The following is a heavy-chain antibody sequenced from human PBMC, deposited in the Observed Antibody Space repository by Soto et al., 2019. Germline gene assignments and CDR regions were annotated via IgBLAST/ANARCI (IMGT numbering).Heavy chain of an antibody. Sequence: GGSLRLSCAASGFTFSSYAMSWVRQAPGKGLEWVSAISGSGGSTYYADSVKGRFTISRDNSKNTLYLQMNSRRAEDTAVYYCATGGRGMGIGDAFDIWGQGTMVIVSS. V-gene: IGHV3-23*01. CDR3: ATGGRGMGIGDAFDI. J-gene: IGHJ3*02. CDR2: ISGSGGST. CDR1: GFTFSSYA. D-gene: IGHD3-16*01.